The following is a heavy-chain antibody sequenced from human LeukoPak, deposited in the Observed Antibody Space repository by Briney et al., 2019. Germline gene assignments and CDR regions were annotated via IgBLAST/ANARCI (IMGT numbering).Heavy chain of an antibody. CDR3: AKGCGGGSCPHFDY. CDR2: LSYDGSNK. V-gene: IGHV3-30*18. J-gene: IGHJ4*02. D-gene: IGHD2-15*01. Sequence: PGRSLRLSCAASGFTFSNYGMHWVRQAPGKGLEWVAVLSYDGSNKYYADSVKGLFTISRDNSKNTLYLQMNSLRAEDTAVYYCAKGCGGGSCPHFDYWGQGTLVTVSS. CDR1: GFTFSNYG.